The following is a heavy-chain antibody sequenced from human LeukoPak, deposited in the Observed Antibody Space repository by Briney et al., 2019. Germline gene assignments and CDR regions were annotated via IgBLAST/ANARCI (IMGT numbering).Heavy chain of an antibody. CDR1: GFTFSNYG. J-gene: IGHJ4*02. V-gene: IGHV3-30*03. Sequence: PGRSLRLSCAASGFTFSNYGMHWVRQAPGKGLEWVAVISYDGNNKYYADSVKGRFTISRDNSKNTLYLQMNSLRAEDTAVYYCAREFDYYDSSGYLNWGQGTLVTVSS. D-gene: IGHD3-22*01. CDR3: AREFDYYDSSGYLN. CDR2: ISYDGNNK.